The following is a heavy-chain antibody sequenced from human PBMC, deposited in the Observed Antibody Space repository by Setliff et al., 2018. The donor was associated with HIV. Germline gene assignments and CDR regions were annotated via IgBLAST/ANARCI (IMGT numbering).Heavy chain of an antibody. CDR2: ISAYNGNT. J-gene: IGHJ4*02. CDR1: GYTFINYG. Sequence: ASVKVSCKASGYTFINYGISWVRQAPGQGLEWMGWISAYNGNTNNAQKFQGRLTMTTDTSTSTAYMELGSLRSDDTAVYYCARDSRSSIAPYNFDYWGQGTVVTVSS. D-gene: IGHD6-6*01. V-gene: IGHV1-18*01. CDR3: ARDSRSSIAPYNFDY.